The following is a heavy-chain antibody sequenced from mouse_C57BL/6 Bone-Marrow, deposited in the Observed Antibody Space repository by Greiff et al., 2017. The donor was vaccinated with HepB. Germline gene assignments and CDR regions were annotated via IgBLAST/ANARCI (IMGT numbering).Heavy chain of an antibody. V-gene: IGHV1-64*01. CDR3: ARSGPGFAY. Sequence: QVQLQQSGAELVKPGASVKLSCKASGYTFTSYWMHWVKQRPGQGLEWIGMIHPNSGSTNYNEKFKSKATLTVDKSASTAYMQLSSLTSEDSAVYYFARSGPGFAYWGQGTLVTVSA. J-gene: IGHJ3*01. CDR2: IHPNSGST. D-gene: IGHD3-1*01. CDR1: GYTFTSYW.